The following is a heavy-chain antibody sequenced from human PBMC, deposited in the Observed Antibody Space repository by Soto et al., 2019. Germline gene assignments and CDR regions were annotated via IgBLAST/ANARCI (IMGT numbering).Heavy chain of an antibody. CDR3: AGGRGWQLVDH. J-gene: IGHJ5*02. CDR2: IYSGGNT. CDR1: GASISSDY. Sequence: PSETLSLTCSVSGASISSDYWSWIRQPPDKGLEWIGYIYSGGNTNFNPSVQSRVSMSLDTSKNQFSLKMTSVTAADTAVYYCAGGRGWQLVDHWDQGALVTVSS. V-gene: IGHV4-59*01. D-gene: IGHD6-6*01.